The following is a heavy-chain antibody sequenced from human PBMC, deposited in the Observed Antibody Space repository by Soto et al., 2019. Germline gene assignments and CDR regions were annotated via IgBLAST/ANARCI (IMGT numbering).Heavy chain of an antibody. J-gene: IGHJ3*02. CDR1: RFTFSTYA. D-gene: IGHD3-22*01. CDR2: ISSNGGST. V-gene: IGHV3-64D*06. CDR3: VKYYFDSSGYYGLNAFDI. Sequence: PWGSLRLSCLASRFTFSTYAMHWVRQAPGNGLEYVSTISSNGGSTYYADSVKGRFTISRDNSKNTLYLQMSSLRAEDTAVYYCVKYYFDSSGYYGLNAFDIWGQGTMVTVSS.